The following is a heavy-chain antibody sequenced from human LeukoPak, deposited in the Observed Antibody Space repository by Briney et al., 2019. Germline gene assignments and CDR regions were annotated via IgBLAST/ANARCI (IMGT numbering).Heavy chain of an antibody. Sequence: SVKVSCKASVWTISKHSIRWVHQAPGQGLEWMGGIIPIFGTANYAQKFQGRVTITTDESTSTAYMELSSLRSEDTAVYYCARGIIYCTNGVCYTPVHYYYYMDVWGKGTTVTVSS. D-gene: IGHD2-8*01. CDR1: VWTISKHS. CDR3: ARGIIYCTNGVCYTPVHYYYYMDV. J-gene: IGHJ6*03. V-gene: IGHV1-69*05. CDR2: IIPIFGTA.